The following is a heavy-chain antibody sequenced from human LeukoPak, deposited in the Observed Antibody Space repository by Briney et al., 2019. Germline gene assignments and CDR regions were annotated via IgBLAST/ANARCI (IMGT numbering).Heavy chain of an antibody. CDR1: GYSFTSFW. Sequence: KIGESLKISCKGSGYSFTSFWNGGVRQMPGKGLEWMGIIYPGYSGTRYSPSFEGQVTLSADKSISTAYLQWSSLKDSDTAMYYCARGRGYSDGYGYYFDYWGQGTLVTVSS. CDR3: ARGRGYSDGYGYYFDY. J-gene: IGHJ4*02. V-gene: IGHV5-51*01. CDR2: IYPGYSGT. D-gene: IGHD5-18*01.